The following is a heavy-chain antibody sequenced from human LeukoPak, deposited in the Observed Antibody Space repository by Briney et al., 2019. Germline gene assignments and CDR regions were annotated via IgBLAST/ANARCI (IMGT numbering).Heavy chain of an antibody. Sequence: GASVKVSCKASGYTFTPYSINWLRQAPGQGLEWMGWINTNTGNPTYDQGFTGRFVFSLDTSVSTAYLQISSLKAEDTAVYYCARDAASINFDYWGQGTLVTVSS. V-gene: IGHV7-4-1*02. D-gene: IGHD3-9*01. CDR2: INTNTGNP. J-gene: IGHJ4*02. CDR3: ARDAASINFDY. CDR1: GYTFTPYS.